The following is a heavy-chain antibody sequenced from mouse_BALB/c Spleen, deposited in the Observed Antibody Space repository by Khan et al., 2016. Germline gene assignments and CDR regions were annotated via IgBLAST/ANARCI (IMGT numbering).Heavy chain of an antibody. CDR1: GFTFTDYY. J-gene: IGHJ2*01. CDR3: ARGLLRFFDY. V-gene: IGHV7-3*02. CDR2: IRNKANGYTT. D-gene: IGHD1-1*01. Sequence: EVELVESGGGLVQPGGSLRLSCATSGFTFTDYYMSWVRQPPGKALEWLGFIRNKANGYTTEYSASVKGRFTISRDNSQSILYLQVNTLRAEDSATYYCARGLLRFFDYWGQGTTLTVSS.